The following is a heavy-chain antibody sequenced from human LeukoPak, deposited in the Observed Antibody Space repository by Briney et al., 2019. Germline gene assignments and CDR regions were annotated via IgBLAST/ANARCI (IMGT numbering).Heavy chain of an antibody. D-gene: IGHD3-10*01. CDR1: GFTFSSYS. CDR3: ARGSSPNWSGENPSDY. CDR2: ISSSSSYI. Sequence: PGGSLRLSCAASGFTFSSYSMNWVRQAPGKGLEWVSSISSSSSYIHYADSVKGRFTISRDNAKNSLYLQMNSLRAEDTAVYYCARGSSPNWSGENPSDYWGQGTLVTVSS. V-gene: IGHV3-21*01. J-gene: IGHJ4*02.